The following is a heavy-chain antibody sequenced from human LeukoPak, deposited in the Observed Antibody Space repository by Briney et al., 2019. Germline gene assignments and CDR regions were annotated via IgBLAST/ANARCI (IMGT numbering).Heavy chain of an antibody. V-gene: IGHV3-53*01. J-gene: IGHJ6*03. CDR2: IYSGGST. Sequence: GGSLRLSCAASGFTVSSNYMSWVRQAPGKGLEWVSVIYSGGSTYYADSVKGRFTISRDNSKNTLYLQMNSLRAEDTAVYYCARDLMVRGLRAYYMDVWGKGTTVTISS. CDR3: ARDLMVRGLRAYYMDV. D-gene: IGHD3-10*01. CDR1: GFTVSSNY.